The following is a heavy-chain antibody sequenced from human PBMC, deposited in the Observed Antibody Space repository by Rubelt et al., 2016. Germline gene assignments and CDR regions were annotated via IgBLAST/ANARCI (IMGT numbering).Heavy chain of an antibody. J-gene: IGHJ4*02. V-gene: IGHV3-11*06. CDR3: ARSRSGSYLDY. D-gene: IGHD1-26*01. Sequence: VKGRFTISRDNAKNSLYLQINSLRAEDTAVYYCARSRSGSYLDYWGQGTLVTVSS.